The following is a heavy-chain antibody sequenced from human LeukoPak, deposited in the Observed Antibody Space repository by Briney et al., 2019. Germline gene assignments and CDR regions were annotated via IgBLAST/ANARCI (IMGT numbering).Heavy chain of an antibody. V-gene: IGHV4-39*01. CDR3: ASLLPYSRPSWVDY. D-gene: IGHD6-6*01. J-gene: IGHJ4*02. CDR1: GGSMSSSSDY. Sequence: SETLSLTCTVSGGSMSSSSDYRGWIRQPPGEGLEWIGSIYYSGSTYYNPSLQSRVTLSVDTSKNQFCLNLSSVPAADTAVYYCASLLPYSRPSWVDYWGQGTLVTVSS. CDR2: IYYSGST.